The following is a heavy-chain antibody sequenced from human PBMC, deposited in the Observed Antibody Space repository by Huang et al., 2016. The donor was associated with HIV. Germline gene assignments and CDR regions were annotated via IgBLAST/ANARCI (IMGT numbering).Heavy chain of an antibody. V-gene: IGHV3-21*01. CDR3: ARVGGVAAGTFGTFDI. J-gene: IGHJ3*02. CDR2: ISSSSSNI. Sequence: EVQLVESGGGLVKPGGSLRLSCAASGFTFSSYSMNWVRQEPGKGREVVSSISSSSSNIYYADSVKGRFTISRDNAKNSLYLQMNSLRAEDTAVYYCARVGGVAAGTFGTFDIWGQGTMVTVSS. CDR1: GFTFSSYS. D-gene: IGHD6-19*01.